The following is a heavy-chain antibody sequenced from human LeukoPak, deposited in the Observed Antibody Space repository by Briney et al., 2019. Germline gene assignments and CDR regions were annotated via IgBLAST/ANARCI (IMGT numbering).Heavy chain of an antibody. CDR3: ARGARLADFDY. V-gene: IGHV1-8*01. J-gene: IGHJ4*02. D-gene: IGHD3-9*01. CDR2: INSNTGSA. Sequence: ASVKVSCKASGATFTSNAISWVRQAPGKGLEWMGVINSNTGSAAYAEKLEGRVTVTRDMSTSTVYMEISSLRSDDTAVYYCARGARLADFDYWGQGTLVTVSS. CDR1: GATFTSNA.